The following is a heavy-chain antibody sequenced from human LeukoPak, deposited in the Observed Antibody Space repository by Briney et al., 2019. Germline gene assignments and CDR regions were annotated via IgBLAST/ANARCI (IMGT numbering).Heavy chain of an antibody. CDR1: GGSISSYY. D-gene: IGHD6-13*01. J-gene: IGHJ4*02. CDR3: ARHIAAAGTSWDYFDY. Sequence: SETLSLTYTVSGGSISSYYWSWIRQPAGKGLEWIGRIYTSGSTNYNPSLKSRVTMSVDTSKNQFSLKLSSVTAADTAVYYCARHIAAAGTSWDYFDYWGQGTLVTVSS. CDR2: IYTSGST. V-gene: IGHV4-4*07.